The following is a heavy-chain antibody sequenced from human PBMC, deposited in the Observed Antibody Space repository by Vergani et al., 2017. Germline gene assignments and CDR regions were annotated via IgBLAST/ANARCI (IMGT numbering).Heavy chain of an antibody. Sequence: EVQLLQSEGAVVQPGGSLRLSCVASGFTFSSHAMSWVRQGHGQGLEWVSSIKNTGDSTHYADTVKGRFTISRDNSKNTLYLQMNSLRVEDTAVYYCATLVGYCSSTTCLTPYDYWGQGTLVTVSS. CDR2: IKNTGDST. D-gene: IGHD2-2*01. J-gene: IGHJ4*02. CDR3: ATLVGYCSSTTCLTPYDY. V-gene: IGHV3-23*01. CDR1: GFTFSSHA.